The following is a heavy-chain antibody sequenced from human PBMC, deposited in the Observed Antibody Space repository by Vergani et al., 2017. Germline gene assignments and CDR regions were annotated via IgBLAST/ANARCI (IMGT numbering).Heavy chain of an antibody. CDR1: GFTFSSYA. Sequence: EVQLLESGGGLVQPGGSLRLSCAASGFTFSSYAMSWVRQAPGKGLEWVSAISGSGGSTYYADSVKGRFTISRDNSKNTLYLQMNSLRAEDTAVYYCAKGSRLYYDFWSCYSDYYMDIWGKGTTVTVSS. D-gene: IGHD3-3*01. V-gene: IGHV3-23*01. J-gene: IGHJ6*03. CDR2: ISGSGGST. CDR3: AKGSRLYYDFWSCYSDYYMDI.